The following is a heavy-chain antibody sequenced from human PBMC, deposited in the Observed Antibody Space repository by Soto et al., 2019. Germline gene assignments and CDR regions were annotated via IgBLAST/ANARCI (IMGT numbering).Heavy chain of an antibody. CDR1: GFTFSSYG. Sequence: QVQLVESGGGVVQPGRSLRLSCAASGFTFSSYGMHWVRQAPGKGLEWVAVISYDGSNKYYADSVKGRFTISRDNSKNSLYLQMNSLRAEDTAVYYCARDSGVLTGIVDYWGQGTLVTVSS. CDR3: ARDSGVLTGIVDY. V-gene: IGHV3-30*03. J-gene: IGHJ4*02. CDR2: ISYDGSNK. D-gene: IGHD1-1*01.